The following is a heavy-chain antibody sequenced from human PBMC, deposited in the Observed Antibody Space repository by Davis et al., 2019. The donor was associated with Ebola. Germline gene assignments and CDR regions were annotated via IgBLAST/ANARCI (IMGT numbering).Heavy chain of an antibody. Sequence: SVKVSCKASGGTFSSYAISWVRQAPGQGLEWMGGIIPIFGTANYAQKFQGRVTITADESTSTAYMELSSLRSEDTAVYYCARGDPGHYYYYGMDVWGQGTTVTVSS. CDR3: ARGDPGHYYYYGMDV. J-gene: IGHJ6*02. CDR2: IIPIFGTA. CDR1: GGTFSSYA. V-gene: IGHV1-69*13.